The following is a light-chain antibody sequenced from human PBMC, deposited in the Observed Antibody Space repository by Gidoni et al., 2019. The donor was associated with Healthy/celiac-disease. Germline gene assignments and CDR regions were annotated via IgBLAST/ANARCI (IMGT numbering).Light chain of an antibody. CDR1: QSISSY. V-gene: IGKV1-39*01. J-gene: IGKJ1*01. CDR3: QQSYSTPDT. Sequence: DIQMTQSPSSLSASVGDRFTITCRASQSISSYLDWYQQKPGKAPKLLIYAASSLQSGVPSRFSGSGSGTDFTLTISSLQPEDFATYYCQQSYSTPDTFGQGTKVEIK. CDR2: AAS.